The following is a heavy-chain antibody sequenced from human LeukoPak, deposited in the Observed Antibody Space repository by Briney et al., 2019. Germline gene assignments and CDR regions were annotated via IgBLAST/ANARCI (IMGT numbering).Heavy chain of an antibody. Sequence: ASVKISCKVSGYTFTDYYMHWVQQAPGKGLERMGLVDPEDGETIYAEKFQGRVTITADTSTDTAYMELSSLRSEDTAVYYCATVASREVGATFDYWGQGTLVTVSS. V-gene: IGHV1-69-2*01. CDR3: ATVASREVGATFDY. J-gene: IGHJ4*02. D-gene: IGHD1-26*01. CDR1: GYTFTDYY. CDR2: VDPEDGET.